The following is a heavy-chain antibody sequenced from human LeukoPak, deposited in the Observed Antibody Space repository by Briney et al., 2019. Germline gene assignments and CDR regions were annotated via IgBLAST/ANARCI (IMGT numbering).Heavy chain of an antibody. V-gene: IGHV4-59*12. CDR1: GGSISSYY. Sequence: RPSETLSLTCTVSGGSISSYYWSWIRQPPGKGLEWIGYIYYSGSTNYKPSLKSRVTISVDTSKNQFSLKLSSVTAADTAVYYCARDSYGDYYFDYWGQGTLVTVSS. CDR3: ARDSYGDYYFDY. D-gene: IGHD4-17*01. CDR2: IYYSGST. J-gene: IGHJ4*02.